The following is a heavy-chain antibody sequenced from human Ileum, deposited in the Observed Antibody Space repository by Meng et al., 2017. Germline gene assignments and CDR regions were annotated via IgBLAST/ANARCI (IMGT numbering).Heavy chain of an antibody. CDR3: ARSAGDNFDY. D-gene: IGHD2-21*01. V-gene: IGHV1-46*01. Sequence: ASVKVSCKASGYTFISYYMHWVRQAPGQSLEWVGIINPSDGTRSYSQKFQGRVTMTRDTSTSTVYMELSSLISEDTAVYYCARSAGDNFDYWGQGTLVTVSS. J-gene: IGHJ4*02. CDR2: INPSDGTR. CDR1: GYTFISYY.